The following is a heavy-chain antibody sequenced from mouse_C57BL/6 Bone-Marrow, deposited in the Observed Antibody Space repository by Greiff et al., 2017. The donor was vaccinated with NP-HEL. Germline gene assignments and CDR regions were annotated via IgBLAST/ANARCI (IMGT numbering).Heavy chain of an antibody. V-gene: IGHV1-81*01. J-gene: IGHJ3*01. CDR2: IYPRSGNT. CDR1: GYTFTSYG. Sequence: VQLQQSGAELARPGASVKLSCKASGYTFTSYGISWVKQRTGQGLEWIGEIYPRSGNTYYNEKFKGKATLTADKSSSTAYMELRSLTSEDAAVYVCARRGYSNYLAYWGQGTLVTVSA. CDR3: ARRGYSNYLAY. D-gene: IGHD2-5*01.